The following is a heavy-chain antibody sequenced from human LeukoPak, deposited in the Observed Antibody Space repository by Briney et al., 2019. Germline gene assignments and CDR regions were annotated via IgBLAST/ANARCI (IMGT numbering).Heavy chain of an antibody. J-gene: IGHJ4*02. CDR2: ICPDGTVT. Sequence: GGSLRLSCAASGFTFSTYCMHWVRQAPGKGPMWVSRICPDGTVTNYADSVKARFIISRDNSKNMVYLQMNSLRVEDTAVYYCARGGYSYGRPFDHWGQGTLVTVSS. V-gene: IGHV3-74*01. D-gene: IGHD5-18*01. CDR3: ARGGYSYGRPFDH. CDR1: GFTFSTYC.